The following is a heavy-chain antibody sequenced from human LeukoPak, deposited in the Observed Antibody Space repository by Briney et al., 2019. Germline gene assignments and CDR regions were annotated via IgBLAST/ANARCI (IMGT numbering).Heavy chain of an antibody. CDR2: MNPNSGNT. J-gene: IGHJ4*02. V-gene: IGHV1-8*01. CDR3: ARYYYGSGSYSDY. Sequence: GASVKVSCKASGYTFTSYDINWVRQATGRGLEWMGWMNPNSGNTGYAQKFQGRVTMTRNTSISTAYMELSSLRSEDTAVYYCARYYYGSGSYSDYWGQGTLVTVSS. CDR1: GYTFTSYD. D-gene: IGHD3-10*01.